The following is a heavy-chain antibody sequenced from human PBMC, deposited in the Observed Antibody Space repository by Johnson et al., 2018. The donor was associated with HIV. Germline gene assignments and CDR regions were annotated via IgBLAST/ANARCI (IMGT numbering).Heavy chain of an antibody. V-gene: IGHV3-66*01. Sequence: EVQVVESGGGLVQPGGSLRLSCVASGFNVSGNYMSWVRQAPGRGLEWVSVIYSGGSTYYADSVKGRFTISRDNSKNTLYLQMNTLRAEDTAVYYCARDPGGCLGSFDIWGQGTMVTVSS. CDR1: GFNVSGNY. CDR2: IYSGGST. CDR3: ARDPGGCLGSFDI. J-gene: IGHJ3*02. D-gene: IGHD2-8*02.